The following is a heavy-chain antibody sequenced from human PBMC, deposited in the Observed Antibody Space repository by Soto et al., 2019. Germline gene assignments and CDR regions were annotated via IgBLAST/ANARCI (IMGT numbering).Heavy chain of an antibody. D-gene: IGHD5-18*01. CDR3: AKPSGGGYSYGYFDY. Sequence: GGSLRLSCAASGFTFSSYGMHWVRQAPGKGLEWVAVISYDGSNKYYADSVKGRFTISRDNSKNTLYLQMNSLRAEDTAVYYCAKPSGGGYSYGYFDYWGQGTLVTVSS. CDR1: GFTFSSYG. CDR2: ISYDGSNK. V-gene: IGHV3-30*18. J-gene: IGHJ4*02.